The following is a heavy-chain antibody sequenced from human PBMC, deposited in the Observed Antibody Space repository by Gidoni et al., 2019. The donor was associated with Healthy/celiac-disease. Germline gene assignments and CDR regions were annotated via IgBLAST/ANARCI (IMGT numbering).Heavy chain of an antibody. V-gene: IGHV4-59*01. CDR1: GGPISSYY. D-gene: IGHD6-19*01. Sequence: QVQLQESGPGLVKPSETLSLTCTVSGGPISSYYWSWIRQPPGKGLEWIGYIYYSGSTNYNPSLKSRVTISVDTSKNQFSLKLSSVTAADTAVYYCARTAEQWLVRGWFDPWGQGTLVTVSS. CDR2: IYYSGST. CDR3: ARTAEQWLVRGWFDP. J-gene: IGHJ5*02.